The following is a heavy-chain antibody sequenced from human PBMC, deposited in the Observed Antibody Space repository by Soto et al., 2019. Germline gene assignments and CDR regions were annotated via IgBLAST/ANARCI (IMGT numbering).Heavy chain of an antibody. CDR3: ARREIQGPIDY. V-gene: IGHV4-31*03. D-gene: IGHD1-26*01. CDR2: IYYSGST. Sequence: SETLSLTCTVSGGSISSGGYYWSWIRQHPGKGLEWIGYIYYSGSTYYNPSLKSRVTISVDTSKNQFSLKLSSVTAADTAVHYCARREIQGPIDYWGQGTLVTVSS. CDR1: GGSISSGGYY. J-gene: IGHJ4*02.